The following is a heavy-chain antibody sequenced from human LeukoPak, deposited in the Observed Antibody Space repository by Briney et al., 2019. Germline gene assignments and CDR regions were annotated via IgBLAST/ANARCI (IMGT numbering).Heavy chain of an antibody. CDR1: GGSITTSRYY. D-gene: IGHD5-24*01. V-gene: IGHV4-39*01. Sequence: KTSETLSLTCTVSGGSITTSRYYWGWIRQPPGKGLEWIRGMYDNGTTYYSPSLKSRVTISVDTSKNKFSLRLSSVTAADTAVYYCASHHTILYYFDYWGQGTLVTVS. J-gene: IGHJ4*02. CDR3: ASHHTILYYFDY. CDR2: MYDNGTT.